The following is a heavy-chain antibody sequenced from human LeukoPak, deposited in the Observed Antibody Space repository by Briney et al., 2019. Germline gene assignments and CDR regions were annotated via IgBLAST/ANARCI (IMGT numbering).Heavy chain of an antibody. Sequence: SETLSLTCTVSGGSVRRGNYYWTWIRQPAGSGLEWIGRIYTSGSTNYNPSLKSRVTMSVDTSKNQFSLKLSSVTAADTAVYYCARDEYSGYDYVGAFDIWGQGTMVTVSS. J-gene: IGHJ3*02. D-gene: IGHD5-12*01. CDR3: ARDEYSGYDYVGAFDI. CDR1: GGSVRRGNYY. CDR2: IYTSGST. V-gene: IGHV4-61*02.